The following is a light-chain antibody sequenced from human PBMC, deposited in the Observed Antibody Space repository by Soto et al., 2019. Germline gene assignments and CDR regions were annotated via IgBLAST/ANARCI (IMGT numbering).Light chain of an antibody. J-gene: IGKJ4*01. Sequence: DIQMTQSPSTLSASVGDRVTITCRASQSISSRLAWYQQKPGKAPKILIYDASTLESGVPSRFSASGSGTEFTLTISSLQPDDFATYYCQQYNSYSLTFGGGTKVEIK. CDR1: QSISSR. CDR3: QQYNSYSLT. CDR2: DAS. V-gene: IGKV1-5*01.